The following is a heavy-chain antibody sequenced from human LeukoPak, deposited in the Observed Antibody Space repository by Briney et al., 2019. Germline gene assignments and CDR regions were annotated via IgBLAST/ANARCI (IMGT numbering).Heavy chain of an antibody. CDR1: GFTFSRYW. V-gene: IGHV3-7*01. CDR2: IKQDGSEK. D-gene: IGHD2-2*01. J-gene: IGHJ6*03. Sequence: GGSLRLSCAASGFTFSRYWMSWVRQAPGKGLEWVANIKQDGSEKYYVDSVKGRFTISRDNAKNSMYLQMNSLRVEDTAVYYCAREGYCSSTSCYDYYYMDVWGKGTTVTVSS. CDR3: AREGYCSSTSCYDYYYMDV.